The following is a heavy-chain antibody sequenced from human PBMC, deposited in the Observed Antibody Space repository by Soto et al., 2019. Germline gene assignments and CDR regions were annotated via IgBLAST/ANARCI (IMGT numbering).Heavy chain of an antibody. J-gene: IGHJ6*03. V-gene: IGHV4-39*01. CDR1: GGSISSSSYY. D-gene: IGHD3-10*01. CDR3: STYYYGSGPGYYMDV. CDR2: IYYSGST. Sequence: SETLSLTCTVSGGSISSSSYYWGWIRQPPWKVLEWIWSIYYSGSTYYNPSLKSRVTISVDTSKNQFSLKLSFVTAADTAVYYCSTYYYGSGPGYYMDVWGKGTTVTVSS.